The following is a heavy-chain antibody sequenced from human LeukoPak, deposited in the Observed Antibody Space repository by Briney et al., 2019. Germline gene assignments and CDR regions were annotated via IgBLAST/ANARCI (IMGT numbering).Heavy chain of an antibody. D-gene: IGHD3-16*01. Sequence: SETPSLTCAVYGGSFSGHYWTWISHPPGKGRQWIGEVNDRGSANYNPSLKSRLSISEDKSKNQFSLRLPSVTAADTAVYYCARGVVSGRFGDYYYYMDVWGIGTTVTVSS. CDR2: VNDRGSA. V-gene: IGHV4-34*01. J-gene: IGHJ6*03. CDR3: ARGVVSGRFGDYYYYMDV. CDR1: GGSFSGHY.